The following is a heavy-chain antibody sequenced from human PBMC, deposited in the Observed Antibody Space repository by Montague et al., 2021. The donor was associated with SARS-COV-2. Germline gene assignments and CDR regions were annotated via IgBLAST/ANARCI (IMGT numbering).Heavy chain of an antibody. CDR2: INHSGST. D-gene: IGHD2-21*01. V-gene: IGHV4-34*01. CDR1: GGSLSGYY. CDR3: AREVRGRIVVVIATPYYYFDY. Sequence: SETLSLTCAVYGGSLSGYYWSWIRQPPGKGLEWIGEINHSGSTNYNPSLKSRVTISVDTSKNQFSLKLNSVTAADTAVYYCAREVRGRIVVVIATPYYYFDYWGQGTLVTVSS. J-gene: IGHJ4*02.